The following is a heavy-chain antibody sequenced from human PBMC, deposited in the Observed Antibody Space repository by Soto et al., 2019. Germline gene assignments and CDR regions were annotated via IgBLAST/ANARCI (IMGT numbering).Heavy chain of an antibody. CDR1: GLTFSSYA. J-gene: IGHJ5*02. V-gene: IGHV3-23*01. CDR3: AKDPYSSSWYGGNWFDP. D-gene: IGHD6-13*01. Sequence: PGGSLRLSCAAAGLTFSSYAMSWVRQAPGKGPEWVSAISGSGGSTYYADSVKGRFTISRDNSKNTLYLQMNSLRAEDTAVYYCAKDPYSSSWYGGNWFDPWGQGTLVTVSS. CDR2: ISGSGGST.